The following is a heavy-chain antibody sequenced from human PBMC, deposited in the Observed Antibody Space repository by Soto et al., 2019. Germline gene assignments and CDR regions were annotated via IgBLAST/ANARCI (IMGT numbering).Heavy chain of an antibody. CDR2: ISAYNGNT. CDR3: EKASSSGYYLNWFEP. V-gene: IGHV1-18*01. CDR1: GYTFTSYG. D-gene: IGHD3-22*01. Sequence: QVQLVQSGAEVKKPGASVKVSCKASGYTFTSYGISWVRQAPGQGLEWMGWISAYNGNTNYAQKLQGRVTMTTDTSTSTDYMELRSLSSADTAVYYCEKASSSGYYLNWFEPWGQGTLVTVSS. J-gene: IGHJ5*02.